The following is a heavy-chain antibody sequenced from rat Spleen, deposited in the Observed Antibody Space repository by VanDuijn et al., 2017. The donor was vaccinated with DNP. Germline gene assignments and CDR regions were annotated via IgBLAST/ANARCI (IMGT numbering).Heavy chain of an antibody. CDR2: ISYDGGST. CDR3: ARYSRRRVWDY. Sequence: EVQLVESGGGVVQPGRSLKLSCAASGFTFSDYYMAWVRQAPTKGLEWVAYISYDGGSTYNGDSVKGRFTISRDNAKSTLYLQMNSLTSEDMATYYCARYSRRRVWDYWGQGVMVTVSS. D-gene: IGHD1-11*01. J-gene: IGHJ2*01. V-gene: IGHV5-22*01. CDR1: GFTFSDYY.